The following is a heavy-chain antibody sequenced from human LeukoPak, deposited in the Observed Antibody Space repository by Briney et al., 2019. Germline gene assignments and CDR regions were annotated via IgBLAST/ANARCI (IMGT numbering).Heavy chain of an antibody. D-gene: IGHD3-10*01. Sequence: SETLSLTCTVSGGSISSSSYYWGWIRQPPGRGLEWIGSIYYSGSTYYNPSLKSRVTISVDTSKNQFSLKLSAVTAADTAVYYCARVVITMVRGVPNPSFFDYWGQGTLVTVSS. J-gene: IGHJ4*02. CDR2: IYYSGST. V-gene: IGHV4-39*07. CDR1: GGSISSSSYY. CDR3: ARVVITMVRGVPNPSFFDY.